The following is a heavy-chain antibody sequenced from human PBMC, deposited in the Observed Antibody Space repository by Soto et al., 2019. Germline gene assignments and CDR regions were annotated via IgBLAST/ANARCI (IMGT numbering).Heavy chain of an antibody. Sequence: QITLQDSGPTLVKPTQTLTLTCTFSGFSLSTSGVGVGWIRQPPGKALERLALIFWDNDKRYSPFLRSRLTITKDTSRNQVVLTITNMDPVDTGTYYCVHRRGSFRPYNYFCGVDVWGQGTTVTASS. J-gene: IGHJ6*01. CDR1: GFSLSTSGVG. D-gene: IGHD1-26*01. V-gene: IGHV2-5*02. CDR2: IFWDNDK. CDR3: VHRRGSFRPYNYFCGVDV.